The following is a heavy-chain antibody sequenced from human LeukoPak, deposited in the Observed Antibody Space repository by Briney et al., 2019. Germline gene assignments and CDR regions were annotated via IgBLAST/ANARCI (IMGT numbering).Heavy chain of an antibody. V-gene: IGHV1-8*01. CDR3: ATVQLAAGTSGGGIDS. D-gene: IGHD6-13*01. Sequence: ASVNVSFKASGYTFTSYDINWVRQATGQGHEWMGWMNPNSGNTGYAQKFQGRVTMTRNTSISTAYMELSSLRSEETAVYYCATVQLAAGTSGGGIDSWGQGTLGSVSS. J-gene: IGHJ4*02. CDR1: GYTFTSYD. CDR2: MNPNSGNT.